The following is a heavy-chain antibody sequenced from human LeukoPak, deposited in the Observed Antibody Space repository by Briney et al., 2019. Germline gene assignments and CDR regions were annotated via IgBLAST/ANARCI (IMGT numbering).Heavy chain of an antibody. CDR3: ASDIGVLDAFHF. CDR1: GDSVTSRNYY. Sequence: TSETLSLTCTVSGDSVTSRNYYWGWIRQPPGKGLEWIGSIYHGDSTYYNPSLKSQVTISVDTSKNHFSLRLTSVTAADTAVYYCASDIGVLDAFHFWGQGTVVTVSS. CDR2: IYHGDST. D-gene: IGHD3-3*01. V-gene: IGHV4-39*07. J-gene: IGHJ3*01.